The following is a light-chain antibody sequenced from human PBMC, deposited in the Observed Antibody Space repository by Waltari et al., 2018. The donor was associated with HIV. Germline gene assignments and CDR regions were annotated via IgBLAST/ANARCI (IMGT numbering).Light chain of an antibody. J-gene: IGKJ1*01. CDR1: QTVSGSH. V-gene: IGKV3D-20*01. Sequence: EIVLTQSPATLSLSPGARATLPCGASQTVSGSHLAWYPQKPGLAPRLRLYDASSRATGIPGRFSGSGSGTDFTLTISRLGPEDFAVYYCQQYGGSPWTFGQGTKVEVK. CDR2: DAS. CDR3: QQYGGSPWT.